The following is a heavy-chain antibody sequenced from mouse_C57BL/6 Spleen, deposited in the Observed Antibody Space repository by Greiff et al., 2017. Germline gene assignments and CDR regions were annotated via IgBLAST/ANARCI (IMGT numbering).Heavy chain of an antibody. CDR2: INHDNGGT. V-gene: IGHV1-26*01. CDR1: GYTFTDYY. Sequence: EVQLQQSGPELVKPGASVKISCKASGYTFTDYYMNWVKQSHGKSLEWIGDINHDNGGTSYNQKFKGQATLTVDKSSSTSYLERRSLTSEDAAVYYSARRGQLRRVDYWGQGTTLTVSS. CDR3: ARRGQLRRVDY. J-gene: IGHJ2*01. D-gene: IGHD3-2*02.